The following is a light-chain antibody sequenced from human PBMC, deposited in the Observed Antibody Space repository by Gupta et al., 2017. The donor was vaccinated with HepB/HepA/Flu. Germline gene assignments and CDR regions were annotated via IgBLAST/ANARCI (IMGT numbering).Light chain of an antibody. CDR2: GAS. J-gene: IGKJ1*01. CDR1: QSVSNK. V-gene: IGKV3-15*01. CDR3: QQYNNWPPWT. Sequence: EVVMTQSPATLSVSPGERVTLSCRASQSVSNKLAWYQQKPGQAPRLLIYGASNRATGIPARFSGSGSGTEFTLTISSLQSEDFAIYSCQQYNNWPPWTFGQGTKVESK.